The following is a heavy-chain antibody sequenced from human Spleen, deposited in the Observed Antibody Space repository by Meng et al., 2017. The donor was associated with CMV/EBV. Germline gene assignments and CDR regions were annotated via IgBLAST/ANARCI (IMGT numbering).Heavy chain of an antibody. CDR2: INHSGST. D-gene: IGHD3-10*01. CDR1: GGSFSGYY. J-gene: IGHJ5*02. V-gene: IGHV4-34*01. CDR3: ARAIGWFDP. Sequence: LSITCAVYGGSFSGYYWSWIRQPPGKGLEWIGEINHSGSTNYNPSLKSRVTISVDTSKNQFSLKLSSVTAADTAVYYCARAIGWFDPWGQGTLVTVSS.